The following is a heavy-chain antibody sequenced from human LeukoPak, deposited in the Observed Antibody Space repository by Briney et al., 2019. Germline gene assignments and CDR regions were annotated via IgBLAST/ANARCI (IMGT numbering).Heavy chain of an antibody. D-gene: IGHD6-13*01. CDR2: ISGGGVNT. CDR3: AKGDPYSSNWLSMDV. V-gene: IGHV3-23*01. CDR1: GFTLNNYA. J-gene: IGHJ6*04. Sequence: PGGSLRLSCAGSGFTLNNYAMSWVRQAPGKGLEWLSGISGGGVNTYYADSVKGRFTISRDNSENTLYLQMNSLRAEDTAVYYCAKGDPYSSNWLSMDVWGKGTTVTVSP.